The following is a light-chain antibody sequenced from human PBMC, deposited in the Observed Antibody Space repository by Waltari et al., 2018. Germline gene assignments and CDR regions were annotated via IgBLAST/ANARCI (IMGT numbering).Light chain of an antibody. Sequence: DIQMTQSPSTLSAPVGDRVTITCRASQSISSWLAWYQQKPGEAPKLLIYKASSLESGVPSRFSGSGSGTEFTLTISSLQPDDFATYYCQQYNSYPYTFGQGTKLEIK. V-gene: IGKV1-5*03. CDR1: QSISSW. J-gene: IGKJ2*01. CDR3: QQYNSYPYT. CDR2: KAS.